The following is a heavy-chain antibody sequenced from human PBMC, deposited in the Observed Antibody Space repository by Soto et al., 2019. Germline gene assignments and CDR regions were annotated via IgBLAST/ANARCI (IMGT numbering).Heavy chain of an antibody. Sequence: GGSLRLSCAASGFTFSSYWMSWVRQAPGKGLEWVANIKQDGSEKYYVDSVKGRFTISRDNAKNSLYLQMNSLRAEDTAVYYCAREGLHSSSENYYYYYGMDVWGQGTTVTVSS. CDR3: AREGLHSSSENYYYYYGMDV. J-gene: IGHJ6*02. D-gene: IGHD6-13*01. CDR2: IKQDGSEK. CDR1: GFTFSSYW. V-gene: IGHV3-7*01.